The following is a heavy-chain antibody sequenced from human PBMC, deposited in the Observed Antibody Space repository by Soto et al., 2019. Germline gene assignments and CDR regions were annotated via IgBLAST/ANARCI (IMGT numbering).Heavy chain of an antibody. V-gene: IGHV1-18*01. Sequence: QVKLVQSGAEVKKPGASVKVSCKASGYTFTSYGISWMRQAPGQGLEWMGWISAYNGNTNYAQKLQGRVTMTTDTSTCTACMELRSLRSDDTAVYYCARDLQVGWNDYYGMDVWGQGTTVTVSS. D-gene: IGHD1-1*01. CDR1: GYTFTSYG. J-gene: IGHJ6*02. CDR2: ISAYNGNT. CDR3: ARDLQVGWNDYYGMDV.